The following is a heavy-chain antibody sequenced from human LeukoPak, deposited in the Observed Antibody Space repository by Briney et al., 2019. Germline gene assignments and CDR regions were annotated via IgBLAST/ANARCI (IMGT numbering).Heavy chain of an antibody. D-gene: IGHD6-13*01. CDR1: GFTYDDYA. Sequence: SGGSLRLSCAASGFTYDDYAMHWVRQAPGKGLEWVSAISGSGGSTYYADSVKGRFTISRDNSKNTLYLQMNSLRAEDTAVYYCAKDLGSYSGSWKDDAFDIWGQGTMVSVSS. CDR3: AKDLGSYSGSWKDDAFDI. CDR2: ISGSGGST. V-gene: IGHV3-23*01. J-gene: IGHJ3*02.